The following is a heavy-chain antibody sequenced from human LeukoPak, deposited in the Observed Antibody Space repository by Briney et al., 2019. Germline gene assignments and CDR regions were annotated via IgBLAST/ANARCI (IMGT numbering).Heavy chain of an antibody. Sequence: ASGKVSCKASGYTFTSYYMHWVRQAPGQGLEWMGIINPSGGSTSYAQKFQGRVTMTRDTSRSTVYMELSSLRSEDTAVYYCARDFYDFWSGYHDAFDIWGQGTMVTVSS. CDR1: GYTFTSYY. CDR3: ARDFYDFWSGYHDAFDI. V-gene: IGHV1-46*01. CDR2: INPSGGST. D-gene: IGHD3-3*01. J-gene: IGHJ3*02.